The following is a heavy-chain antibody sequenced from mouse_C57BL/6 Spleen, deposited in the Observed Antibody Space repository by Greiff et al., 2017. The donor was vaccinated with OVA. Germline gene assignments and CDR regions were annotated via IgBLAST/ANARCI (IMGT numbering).Heavy chain of an antibody. J-gene: IGHJ4*01. CDR3: ARSGFYDGYYPYYAMDY. Sequence: QVQLQQSGAELARPGASVKLSCKASGYTFTSYGISWVKQRTGQGLEWIGEIYPRSGNTYYNEKFKGKATLTADKSSSTAYMELRSLTSEDSAVYFCARSGFYDGYYPYYAMDYWGQGTSVTVSS. D-gene: IGHD2-3*01. CDR1: GYTFTSYG. CDR2: IYPRSGNT. V-gene: IGHV1-81*01.